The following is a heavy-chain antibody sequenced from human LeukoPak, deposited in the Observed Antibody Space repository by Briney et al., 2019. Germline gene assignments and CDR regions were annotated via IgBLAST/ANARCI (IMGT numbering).Heavy chain of an antibody. D-gene: IGHD3-3*01. CDR1: AGSISSYY. CDR2: IYTSGST. CDR3: ARDDFWSGYRAFDI. V-gene: IGHV4-4*07. Sequence: PSETLSLTCAVSAGSISSYYWSWIRQPTGKGLEWVGRIYTSGSTNYNPSLKSRVTMSVDKSKNQFSLKLSSVTAADTAVYYCARDDFWSGYRAFDIWGQGTMVTVSS. J-gene: IGHJ3*02.